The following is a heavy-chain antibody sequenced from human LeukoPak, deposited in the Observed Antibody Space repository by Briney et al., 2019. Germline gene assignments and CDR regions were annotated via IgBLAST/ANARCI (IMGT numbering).Heavy chain of an antibody. CDR3: ATGRSGYFDS. CDR2: IKSKTDGGIK. CDR1: GLTLSNAW. Sequence: GGSLRLSCAASGLTLSNAWMTWVRQAPGKGLEWVARIKSKTDGGIKDYAAPVKGTFTISRDDSENTVYLQMNSLKIEDTAVYYCATGRSGYFDSWGQGTPVFVSS. V-gene: IGHV3-15*01. J-gene: IGHJ4*02.